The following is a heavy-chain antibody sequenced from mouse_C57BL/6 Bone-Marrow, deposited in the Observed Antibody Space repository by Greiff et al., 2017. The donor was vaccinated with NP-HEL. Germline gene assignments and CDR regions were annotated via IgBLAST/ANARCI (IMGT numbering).Heavy chain of an antibody. J-gene: IGHJ4*01. Sequence: QVQLQQSGPGLVQPSQSLSITCTVSGFSLTSYGVHWVRQSPGKGLEWLGVMWSGGSTDYNAAFISRLSISKDNSKSQVFFKMNSLQADDTAIYYCARKQGYYDYDEGYAMDYWGQGTSVTVSS. CDR2: MWSGGST. V-gene: IGHV2-2*01. CDR1: GFSLTSYG. CDR3: ARKQGYYDYDEGYAMDY. D-gene: IGHD2-4*01.